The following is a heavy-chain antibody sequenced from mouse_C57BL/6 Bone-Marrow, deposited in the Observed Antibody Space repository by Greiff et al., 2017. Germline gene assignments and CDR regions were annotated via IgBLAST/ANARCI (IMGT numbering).Heavy chain of an antibody. CDR1: GYTFTSHW. CDR3: ARNLLFYFDY. J-gene: IGHJ2*01. CDR2: IHPNSGST. Sequence: VQLQQPGAELVKPGASVKLSCKASGYTFTSHWMHWVKQRPGQGLEWIGMIHPNSGSTNYNEKFKSKATLTVDKSSSTAYMQLSSLTSEDSAVYYCARNLLFYFDYWGQGTTLTVSS. V-gene: IGHV1-64*01. D-gene: IGHD2-10*01.